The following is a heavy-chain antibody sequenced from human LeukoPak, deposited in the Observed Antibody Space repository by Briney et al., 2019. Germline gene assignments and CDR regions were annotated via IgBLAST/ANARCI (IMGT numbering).Heavy chain of an antibody. CDR2: INPNTGAT. V-gene: IGHV1-2*02. Sequence: VASVKVSCKASGFNFTDYYIHWVRQAPGQVLEWMGWINPNTGATSYAEKFQGRVTMTRDPSISTAHMELSSLRSGDTAVYYCTKGKDFFDNSGKWEYWCFDLWGRGTLVTVSS. J-gene: IGHJ2*01. D-gene: IGHD6-19*01. CDR1: GFNFTDYY. CDR3: TKGKDFFDNSGKWEYWCFDL.